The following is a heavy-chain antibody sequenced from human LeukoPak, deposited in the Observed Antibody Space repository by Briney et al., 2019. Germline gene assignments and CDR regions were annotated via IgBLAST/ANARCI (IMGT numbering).Heavy chain of an antibody. CDR1: GFTFSTYA. D-gene: IGHD3-3*01. Sequence: GGSLRLSCAASGFTFSTYAMSWVRQAPGKGLEWVSTISGSGDSTYYADSVKGRFTISRDNSKNTLYLQMNSLRAEDTAVYYCASRITIFGVVFPPFDYWGQGTLVTVSS. J-gene: IGHJ4*02. V-gene: IGHV3-23*01. CDR2: ISGSGDST. CDR3: ASRITIFGVVFPPFDY.